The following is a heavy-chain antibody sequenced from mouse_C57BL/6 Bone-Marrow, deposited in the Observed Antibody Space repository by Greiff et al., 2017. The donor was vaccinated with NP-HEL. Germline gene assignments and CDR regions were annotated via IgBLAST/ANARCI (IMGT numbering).Heavy chain of an antibody. CDR1: GYTFTDYN. CDR3: ARKALYGSGPAWFAY. D-gene: IGHD1-1*01. Sequence: VQLQQSGPELVKPGASVKMSCKASGYTFTDYNMHWVKQSHGKSLEWIGYINPNNGGTSYNQKFKGKATLTVNKSSSTAYMELRSLTSEDSAVYYCARKALYGSGPAWFAYWGQGTLVTVSA. CDR2: INPNNGGT. V-gene: IGHV1-22*01. J-gene: IGHJ3*01.